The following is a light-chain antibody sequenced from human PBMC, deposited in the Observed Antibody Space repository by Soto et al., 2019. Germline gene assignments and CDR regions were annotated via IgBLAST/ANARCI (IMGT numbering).Light chain of an antibody. CDR2: END. Sequence: QSVLTQPPSVSAAPGQKVTISCSGSSSNTGNNYVSWYQQLPGAAPKLLIYENDKRPSGIPDRFSGSKSGTSATLGITGLQTGDEADYYCATWESSLSAGLFGTGTKLTVL. V-gene: IGLV1-51*02. J-gene: IGLJ1*01. CDR3: ATWESSLSAGL. CDR1: SSNTGNNY.